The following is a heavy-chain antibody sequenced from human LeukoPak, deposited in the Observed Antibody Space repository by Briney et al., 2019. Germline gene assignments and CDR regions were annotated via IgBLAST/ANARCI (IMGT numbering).Heavy chain of an antibody. D-gene: IGHD3-10*01. Sequence: GGSLRLSCAASGFTFSDYYMSWIRQAPGKGLEWVSYISSSGSTIYYADSVKGRFTISRDNAKNSLYLQMNSLRAEDTAVYYCARDPLLWFGESEPSNWFDPWGQGTLVTVSS. J-gene: IGHJ5*02. CDR2: ISSSGSTI. CDR1: GFTFSDYY. V-gene: IGHV3-11*01. CDR3: ARDPLLWFGESEPSNWFDP.